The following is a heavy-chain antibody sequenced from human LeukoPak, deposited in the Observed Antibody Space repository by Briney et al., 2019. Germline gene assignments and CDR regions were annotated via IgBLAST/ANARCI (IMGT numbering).Heavy chain of an antibody. CDR2: INHNGST. CDR1: GASFSGYY. V-gene: IGHV4-34*01. Sequence: ASETLSLTCAGHGASFSGYYWRWIRQPPGKGLEWSGEINHNGSTNYNPSLKSRVTITLDKSKNQFSLRLSSVTAADTAVYYCASVRLYCTSTSCYHDYRNDYWGQGTLVTVSS. J-gene: IGHJ4*02. CDR3: ASVRLYCTSTSCYHDYRNDY. D-gene: IGHD2-2*01.